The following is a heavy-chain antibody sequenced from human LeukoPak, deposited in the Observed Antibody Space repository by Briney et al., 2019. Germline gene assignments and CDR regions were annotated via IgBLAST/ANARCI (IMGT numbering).Heavy chain of an antibody. CDR2: IYYSGST. Sequence: SETLSLTCTVSGGSISSSSYYWGWIRQPPGKGLEWIGSIYYSGSTYYNPSLKSRVTISVDTSKNQFSLKLSSVTAADTAVYYCARHPLRYFDWLLLDYFDYWGQGTLVTVSS. CDR3: ARHPLRYFDWLLLDYFDY. D-gene: IGHD3-9*01. V-gene: IGHV4-39*01. CDR1: GGSISSSSYY. J-gene: IGHJ4*02.